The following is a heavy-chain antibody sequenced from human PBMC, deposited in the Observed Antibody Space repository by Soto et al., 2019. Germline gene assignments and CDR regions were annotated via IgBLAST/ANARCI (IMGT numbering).Heavy chain of an antibody. Sequence: SETLSLTCAVYGGSFSGYYWSWIRQPPGKGLEWIGEINRSGSTNYNPSLKSRVTISVDTSKNQFSLKLSSVTAADTAVYYCARSVRSRVLRFLEWSQNHYYYYGMDVWGQGTTVTVSS. V-gene: IGHV4-34*01. CDR3: ARSVRSRVLRFLEWSQNHYYYYGMDV. J-gene: IGHJ6*02. CDR2: INRSGST. D-gene: IGHD3-3*01. CDR1: GGSFSGYY.